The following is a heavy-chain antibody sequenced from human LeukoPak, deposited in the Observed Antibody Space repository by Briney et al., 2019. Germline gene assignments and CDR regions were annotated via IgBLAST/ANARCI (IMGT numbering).Heavy chain of an antibody. CDR2: IYSGGST. CDR1: GFTVSSNN. CDR3: ARGYSYGYLFDY. V-gene: IGHV3-66*01. J-gene: IGHJ4*02. Sequence: GGSLRLSCAASGFTVSSNNMSWVGQAPGKGLEWVSVIYSGGSTYYADSVKGRFTISRDNSKNTLYLQMNSLRAEDTAVYYCARGYSYGYLFDYWGQGTLVTVSS. D-gene: IGHD5-18*01.